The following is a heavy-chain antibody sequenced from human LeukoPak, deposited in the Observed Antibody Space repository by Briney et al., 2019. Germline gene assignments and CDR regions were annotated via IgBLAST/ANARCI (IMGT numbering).Heavy chain of an antibody. J-gene: IGHJ4*02. CDR1: GFTFSNYA. D-gene: IGHD1-26*01. CDR2: FSTDGGST. CDR3: AKGLAVSGTYFDY. Sequence: GGSLRLSCAASGFTFSNYAMNWVRQAPGKGLEWVSTFSTDGGSTYYTDSVRGRFTISRDNSKSTLYLQINSLRAEDTALYYCAKGLAVSGTYFDYWGQGTLVTVSS. V-gene: IGHV3-23*01.